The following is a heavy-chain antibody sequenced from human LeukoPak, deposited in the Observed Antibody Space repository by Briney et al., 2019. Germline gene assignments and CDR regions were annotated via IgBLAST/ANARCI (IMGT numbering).Heavy chain of an antibody. V-gene: IGHV1-69*05. CDR3: ARSREFWSGRSYWYFDL. Sequence: GASVKVSCKASGGTFSSYAISWVRQAPGQGLEWMGGIIPIFGTANYAQKFQGRVTITTDESTSTAYMELSSLRSEDTAVYYCARSREFWSGRSYWYFDLWGRGTLVTVSS. CDR1: GGTFSSYA. D-gene: IGHD3-3*01. CDR2: IIPIFGTA. J-gene: IGHJ2*01.